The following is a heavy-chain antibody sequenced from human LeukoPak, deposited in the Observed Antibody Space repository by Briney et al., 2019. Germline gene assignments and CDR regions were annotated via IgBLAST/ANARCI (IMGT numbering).Heavy chain of an antibody. CDR1: GFTVSGNY. J-gene: IGHJ3*02. CDR2: IYSGGST. V-gene: IGHV3-66*01. Sequence: GGSLRLSCAVSGFTVSGNYMSWVRQGPGKGLEWVSLIYSGGSTYYADSVKGRFTISRDNSKNTLNLQMNSLRAEDTAVYYCARGVRGSLHIFDIWGRGTMVTVSS. CDR3: ARGVRGSLHIFDI. D-gene: IGHD2-21*01.